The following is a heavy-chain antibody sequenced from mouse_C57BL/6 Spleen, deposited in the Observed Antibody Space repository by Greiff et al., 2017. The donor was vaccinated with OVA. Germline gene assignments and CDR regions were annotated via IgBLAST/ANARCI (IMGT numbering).Heavy chain of an antibody. CDR3: TRPNYFFYAMDY. D-gene: IGHD1-1*02. CDR2: IYPGNSDT. J-gene: IGHJ4*01. V-gene: IGHV1-5*01. Sequence: EVQLQQSGTVLARPGASVKMSCKTSGYTFTSYWMHWVKQRPGQGLEWIGAIYPGNSDTSYNQKFKGKAKLTAVTSASTAYMELSSLTNEDSAVYYCTRPNYFFYAMDYWGQGTSVTVSS. CDR1: GYTFTSYW.